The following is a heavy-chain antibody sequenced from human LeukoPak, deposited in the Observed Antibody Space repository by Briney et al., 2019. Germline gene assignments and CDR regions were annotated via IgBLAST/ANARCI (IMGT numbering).Heavy chain of an antibody. D-gene: IGHD1-1*01. CDR2: IYYTGRT. V-gene: IGHV4-59*08. CDR3: ARPQHDALDI. Sequence: SETLSLTCTVSGVSISSYYWSWVRQSPGRGLEWIGYIYYTGRTKYNPYLTSRVTLSSDTAMTKFSLKLSSVTAADTAVYYCARPQHDALDIWGQGTMVTVSS. CDR1: GVSISSYY. J-gene: IGHJ3*02.